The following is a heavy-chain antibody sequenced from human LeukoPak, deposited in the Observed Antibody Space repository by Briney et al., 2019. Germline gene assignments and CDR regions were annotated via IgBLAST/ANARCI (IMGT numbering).Heavy chain of an antibody. CDR2: ISSSGSTI. Sequence: GGSLRLSCAASGFTFSSYEMNWVRQAPGKGLEWFSYISSSGSTIYYADSVKGRFTISRDNAKNSLYLQMNSLRAEDTAVYYCARSGGAKDFDYWGQGTLVTVSS. D-gene: IGHD3-16*01. J-gene: IGHJ4*02. CDR3: ARSGGAKDFDY. CDR1: GFTFSSYE. V-gene: IGHV3-48*03.